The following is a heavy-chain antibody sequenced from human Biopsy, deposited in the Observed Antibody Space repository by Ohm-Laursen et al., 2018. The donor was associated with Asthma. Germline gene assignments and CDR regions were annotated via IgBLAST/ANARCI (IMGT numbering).Heavy chain of an antibody. CDR2: INHSGST. J-gene: IGHJ6*02. CDR1: GGSFSGYY. Sequence: PGTLSLTCAVYGGSFSGYYWSWIRQPPGKGLEWIGEINHSGSTNYNPSLKSRVTISVDTSKNQFSLKLSSVTAVDTAVYYCARVVGGYCSSTSCYGGYYYGMDVWGQGTTVTVSS. D-gene: IGHD2-2*01. V-gene: IGHV4-34*01. CDR3: ARVVGGYCSSTSCYGGYYYGMDV.